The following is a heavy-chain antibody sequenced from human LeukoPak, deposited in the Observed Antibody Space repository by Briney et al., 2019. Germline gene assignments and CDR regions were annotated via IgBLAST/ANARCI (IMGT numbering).Heavy chain of an antibody. D-gene: IGHD6-13*01. CDR2: ISYSGNT. CDR1: GASINADY. J-gene: IGHJ5*02. CDR3: ARVEAVSGTGWFDP. V-gene: IGHV4-59*01. Sequence: PSETLSLTCTVSGASINADYWSWIRQPPGKGLEWIGYISYSGNTNYNPSLKSRVTMSVDTSKNQFSLKLRSVTAADTAVYYCARVEAVSGTGWFDPWGQGTLVTASS.